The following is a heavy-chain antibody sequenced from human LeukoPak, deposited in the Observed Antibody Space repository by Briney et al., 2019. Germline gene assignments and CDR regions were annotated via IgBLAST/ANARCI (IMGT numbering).Heavy chain of an antibody. CDR1: GGSISSSSYY. Sequence: SETLSLTCTVSGGSISSSSYYWGWIRQPPGKGPEWIGSIYYSGSTYYNPSLKSRVTISVDTSKNQFSLKLSSVTAADTAVYYCARLDRITMIVVVHPDDAFDIWGQGTMVTVSS. CDR2: IYYSGST. D-gene: IGHD3-22*01. J-gene: IGHJ3*02. CDR3: ARLDRITMIVVVHPDDAFDI. V-gene: IGHV4-39*01.